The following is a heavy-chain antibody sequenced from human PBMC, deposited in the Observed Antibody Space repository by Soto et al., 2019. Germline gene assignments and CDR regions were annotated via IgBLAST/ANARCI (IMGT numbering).Heavy chain of an antibody. CDR2: IIPIFGTA. CDR3: ARGEGGSFYYYYYGMDV. Sequence: QVQLVQSGAEVKKPGSSVKVSCKASGGTFSSYAISWVRQAPGQGLEWMGGIIPIFGTANYAQKFQGRVTITADESTSTAYMELSSLRSDDTAVYYCARGEGGSFYYYYYGMDVWGQGTTVTVSS. D-gene: IGHD2-15*01. V-gene: IGHV1-69*12. J-gene: IGHJ6*02. CDR1: GGTFSSYA.